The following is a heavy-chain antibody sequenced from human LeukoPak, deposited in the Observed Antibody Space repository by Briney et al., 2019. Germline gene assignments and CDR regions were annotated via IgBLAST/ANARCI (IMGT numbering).Heavy chain of an antibody. CDR2: ISGSGGTT. Sequence: GGSLRPSCAASGFTFSSYGMHWVRQAPGKGLEWVLAISGSGGTTYYADSVKGRFTISRDNSKNTLYLQMNSLRAEDTAIYYCAKNGDRGAYCSGGSCYPYYYYYMDVWGKGTTVTISS. CDR1: GFTFSSYG. CDR3: AKNGDRGAYCSGGSCYPYYYYYMDV. V-gene: IGHV3-23*01. J-gene: IGHJ6*03. D-gene: IGHD2-15*01.